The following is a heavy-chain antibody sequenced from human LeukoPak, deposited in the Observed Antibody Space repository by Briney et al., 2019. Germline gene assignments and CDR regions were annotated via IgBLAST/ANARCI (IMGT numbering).Heavy chain of an antibody. Sequence: KPSETLSLTCTVSGGSISSTTYYWGWIRQPPGKGLEWIGSIYYSGSTYYNPSLKSRVTISVDTSKNQFSLKLSSVTAADTAVYYCARESLRGPPRYWGQGTLVTVSS. V-gene: IGHV4-39*07. D-gene: IGHD4-17*01. J-gene: IGHJ4*02. CDR1: GGSISSTTYY. CDR3: ARESLRGPPRY. CDR2: IYYSGST.